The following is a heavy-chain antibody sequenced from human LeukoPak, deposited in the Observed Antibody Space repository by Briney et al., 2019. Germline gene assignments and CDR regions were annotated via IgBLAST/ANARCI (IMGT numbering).Heavy chain of an antibody. J-gene: IGHJ6*03. CDR3: ARDGMLNALEYYYYMDV. CDR1: GFTFSSYE. CDR2: ISSSGSTI. Sequence: PGGSLRLSCAASGFTFSSYEMNWVRQAPGKGLEWVSYISSSGSTIYYADSVKGRFTISRDNSKSTLYLQMNSLRGEDTAVYYCARDGMLNALEYYYYMDVWGKGTTVTVSS. V-gene: IGHV3-48*03. D-gene: IGHD1-1*01.